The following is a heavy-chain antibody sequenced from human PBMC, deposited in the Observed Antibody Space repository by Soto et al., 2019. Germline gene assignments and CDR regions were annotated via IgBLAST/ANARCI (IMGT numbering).Heavy chain of an antibody. J-gene: IGHJ4*02. CDR2: MNPNSGNT. CDR1: GYTFTSYD. D-gene: IGHD3-22*01. CDR3: AREKSSVAIDC. Sequence: QVQLVQSGAEVKKPGASVKVSCKASGYTFTSYDINWVRQATGQGLEWMGWMNPNSGNTCYEQKFQGRVTMTRNTSISTAYMELTSLRSEDTSVYYCAREKSSVAIDCWGQGTRVTVSS. V-gene: IGHV1-8*01.